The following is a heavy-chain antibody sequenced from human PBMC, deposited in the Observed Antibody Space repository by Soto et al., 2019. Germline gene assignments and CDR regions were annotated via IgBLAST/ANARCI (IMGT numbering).Heavy chain of an antibody. CDR2: IYHSGNT. Sequence: QVQLQESGPGLVKPSGTLSLTCAVSGGSVSGSDWWSWVRRPPGKGLEWIGEIYHSGNTNYNPSLKRRVTISVDTSKNQFSLRLSSVTAADTAVYYCARGVAVAQFDYWGQGTLVTVSS. CDR1: GGSVSGSDW. J-gene: IGHJ4*02. V-gene: IGHV4-4*02. D-gene: IGHD6-19*01. CDR3: ARGVAVAQFDY.